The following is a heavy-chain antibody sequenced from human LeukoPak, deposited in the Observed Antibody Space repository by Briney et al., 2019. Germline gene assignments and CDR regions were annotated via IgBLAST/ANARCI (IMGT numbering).Heavy chain of an antibody. V-gene: IGHV3-30*03. J-gene: IGHJ4*02. CDR1: GFTFSSYG. CDR3: TTDPRYCSSTSCPTPDY. Sequence: PGRSLRLSCAASGFTFSSYGMHWVRQAPGKGLEWVAVISYDGSNKYYADSVKGRFTISRDNSKNTLYLQMNSLKTEDTAVYYCTTDPRYCSSTSCPTPDYWDQGTLVTVSS. CDR2: ISYDGSNK. D-gene: IGHD2-2*01.